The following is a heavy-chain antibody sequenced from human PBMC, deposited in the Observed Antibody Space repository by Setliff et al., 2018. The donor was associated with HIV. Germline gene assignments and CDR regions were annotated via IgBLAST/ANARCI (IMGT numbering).Heavy chain of an antibody. CDR1: GFTFRSYE. V-gene: IGHV3-48*03. Sequence: GESLKISCAASGFTFRSYEMNWVRQAPGKGLEWVSYISSSGNIIYYADSVKGRFTISRDNAKNSLYLQMNSLRAEDTAVYYCASHPSVCGPPFDYWGQGTLVTVSS. CDR2: ISSSGNII. CDR3: ASHPSVCGPPFDY. D-gene: IGHD1-26*01. J-gene: IGHJ4*02.